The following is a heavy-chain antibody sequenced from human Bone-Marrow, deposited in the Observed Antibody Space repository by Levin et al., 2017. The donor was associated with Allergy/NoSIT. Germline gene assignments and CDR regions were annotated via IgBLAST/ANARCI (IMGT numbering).Heavy chain of an antibody. CDR1: GFTFSNYG. J-gene: IGHJ4*02. CDR2: ISYDGSSK. Sequence: GESLKISCAASGFTFSNYGMHWVRQAPGKGLEWVALISYDGSSKYYADSVKGRLALSRDNSKNMVFLQMNSLRVDDTAVYYCAKDPFGEFDNWGQGALVTVSS. V-gene: IGHV3-30*18. D-gene: IGHD3-10*01. CDR3: AKDPFGEFDN.